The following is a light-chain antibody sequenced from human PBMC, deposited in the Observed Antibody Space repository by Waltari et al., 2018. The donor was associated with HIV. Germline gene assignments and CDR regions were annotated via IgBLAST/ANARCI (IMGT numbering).Light chain of an antibody. CDR2: DDT. CDR3: LAWDSSTVI. Sequence: SFELTQPPSVSVSPRQTSTITCSGYNLGNRYVCLYEQKPGQSPLLVIYDDTKRPSGIPERFSGSNSVNTATLTISGTQAVDEADYYCLAWDSSTVIFGGGTRLTVL. CDR1: NLGNRY. V-gene: IGLV3-1*01. J-gene: IGLJ2*01.